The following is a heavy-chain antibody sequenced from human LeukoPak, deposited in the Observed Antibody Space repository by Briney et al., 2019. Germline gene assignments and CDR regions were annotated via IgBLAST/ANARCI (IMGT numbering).Heavy chain of an antibody. CDR3: ARSSGNRVTMIVVVIDY. CDR2: IIPIFGTA. Sequence: ASVKVSCKASGGTFSSYAISWVRQAPGQGLEWMGGIIPIFGTANYAQKFQGRVTITTDESTSTAYMELSSLRSDDTAVYYCARSSGNRVTMIVVVIDYWGQGTLVTVSS. D-gene: IGHD3-22*01. J-gene: IGHJ4*02. CDR1: GGTFSSYA. V-gene: IGHV1-69*05.